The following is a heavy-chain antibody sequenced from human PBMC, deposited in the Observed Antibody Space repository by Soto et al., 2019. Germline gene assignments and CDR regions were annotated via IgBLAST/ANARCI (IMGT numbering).Heavy chain of an antibody. CDR3: AKDEDGYNLLQVYYYYYGMDV. D-gene: IGHD5-12*01. CDR1: GFTFSDYY. V-gene: IGHV3-30*18. J-gene: IGHJ6*02. Sequence: QVQLVESGGGLVKPGGSLRLSCAASGFTFSDYYMSWIRQAPGKGLEWVAVISYDGSNKYYADSVKGRFTISRDNSKNTLYLQMNSLRAEDTAVYYCAKDEDGYNLLQVYYYYYGMDVWGQGTTVTVSS. CDR2: ISYDGSNK.